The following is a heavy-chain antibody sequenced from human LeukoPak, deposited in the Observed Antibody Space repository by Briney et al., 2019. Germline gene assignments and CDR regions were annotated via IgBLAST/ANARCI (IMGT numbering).Heavy chain of an antibody. V-gene: IGHV4-34*01. CDR3: ARHHRWYDFWSGYPYFDY. CDR1: AGSFNSYY. J-gene: IGHJ4*02. D-gene: IGHD3-3*01. Sequence: SETLSLTCAVYAGSFNSYYWAWTRQPPGKGLEWIGEINHSGSTNYNPSLKSRVTISVDTSKNQFSLKLSSVTAADTAVYYCARHHRWYDFWSGYPYFDYWGQGTLVTVSS. CDR2: INHSGST.